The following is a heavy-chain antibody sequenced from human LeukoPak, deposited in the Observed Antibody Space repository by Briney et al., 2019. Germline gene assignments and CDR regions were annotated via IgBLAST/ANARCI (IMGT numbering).Heavy chain of an antibody. CDR2: ISGSGGST. CDR3: AKDLWPHVWGSSGGGKPFNDY. CDR1: GFTFSSYA. J-gene: IGHJ4*02. Sequence: GGSLRLSCAASGFTFSSYAMSWVRQAPGKGLEWVSAISGSGGSTYYADSVKGRFTISRDNSKNTLYLQMNSLRAEDTAVYYCAKDLWPHVWGSSGGGKPFNDYWGQGTLVTVSS. D-gene: IGHD3-16*01. V-gene: IGHV3-23*01.